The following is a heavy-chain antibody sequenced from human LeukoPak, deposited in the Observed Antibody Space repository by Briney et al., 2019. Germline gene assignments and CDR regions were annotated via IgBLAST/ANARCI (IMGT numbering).Heavy chain of an antibody. J-gene: IGHJ4*02. D-gene: IGHD5-18*01. CDR1: GGSISSYY. Sequence: SETLSLTCAVYGGSISSYYWSWIRQPPGKGLEWIGYIFYSGSTNYNPSLKSRVTISVDTSKNQFSLKLYSVTAADTAVYHCARDHGYGDPFDYWGQGTLVTVSS. V-gene: IGHV4-59*01. CDR3: ARDHGYGDPFDY. CDR2: IFYSGST.